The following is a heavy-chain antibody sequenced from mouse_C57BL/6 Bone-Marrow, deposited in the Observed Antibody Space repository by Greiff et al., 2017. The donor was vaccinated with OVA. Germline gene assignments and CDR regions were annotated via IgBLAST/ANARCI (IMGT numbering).Heavy chain of an antibody. J-gene: IGHJ1*03. CDR1: GYTFTSYW. CDR2: IDPSDSYT. CDR3: ARPLGDWYFAV. Sequence: QVQLQQPGAELVRPGTSVKLSCKASGYTFTSYWMHWVKQRPGQGLEWIGVIDPSDSYTNYNQKFKGKATLTVDTSSSTAYMQLSSLTSEDSAVYYCARPLGDWYFAVWGTGTTVTVSA. V-gene: IGHV1-59*01. D-gene: IGHD4-1*01.